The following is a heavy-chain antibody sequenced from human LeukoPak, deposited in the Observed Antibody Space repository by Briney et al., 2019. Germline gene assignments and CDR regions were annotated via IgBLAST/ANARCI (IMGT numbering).Heavy chain of an antibody. J-gene: IGHJ5*02. V-gene: IGHV4-61*05. Sequence: PSETLSLTCTVSGGSISSSVYYWNWIRQPPGKGLEFIGYILYSGSTSYNPSLKSRVTISVDTSKNQISLKLTSVTAADTAVYYCARRGSYGGHSGWLDPWGQGTLVTVSS. D-gene: IGHD4-23*01. CDR3: ARRGSYGGHSGWLDP. CDR2: ILYSGST. CDR1: GGSISSSVYY.